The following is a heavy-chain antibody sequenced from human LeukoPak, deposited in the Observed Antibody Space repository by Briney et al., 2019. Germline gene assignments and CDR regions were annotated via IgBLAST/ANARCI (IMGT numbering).Heavy chain of an antibody. CDR2: IIPIFGTA. V-gene: IGHV1-69*13. CDR3: ARDPMTTVTADDY. Sequence: ASVKVSCKASGGTFSSYAISWVRQAPGQGLEWIGGIIPIFGTANYAQKFQGRVTITADESTSTAYMELSSLRSEDTAVYYCARDPMTTVTADDYWGQGTLVTVSS. J-gene: IGHJ4*02. D-gene: IGHD4-17*01. CDR1: GGTFSSYA.